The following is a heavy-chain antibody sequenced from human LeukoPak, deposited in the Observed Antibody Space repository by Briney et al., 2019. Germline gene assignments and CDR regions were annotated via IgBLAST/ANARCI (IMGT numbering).Heavy chain of an antibody. CDR2: ISGSGGST. J-gene: IGHJ6*03. D-gene: IGHD1-26*01. V-gene: IGHV3-23*01. CDR3: AKDVGTVEGGSSDMDV. Sequence: GGSLRLSCAASGFSFTTYWMSWVRQAPGKGLEWVSAISGSGGSTYYADSVKGRFTISRDNSKNTLYVQMNSLRAEDTAVYYCAKDVGTVEGGSSDMDVWGKGTTVTVSS. CDR1: GFSFTTYW.